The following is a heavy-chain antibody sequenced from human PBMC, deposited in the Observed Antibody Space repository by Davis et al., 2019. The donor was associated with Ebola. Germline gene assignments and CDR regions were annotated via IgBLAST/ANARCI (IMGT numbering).Heavy chain of an antibody. J-gene: IGHJ4*02. CDR3: AKDRRIAAAGTIYFDY. CDR2: ISSGSSYI. Sequence: GGSLRLSCAASGFTFSSYGMHWVRQAPGKGLEWVSSISSGSSYIYYADSVKGRFTISRDNSKNTLYLQMNSLRAEDTAVYYCAKDRRIAAAGTIYFDYWGQGTLVTVSS. D-gene: IGHD6-13*01. V-gene: IGHV3-21*04. CDR1: GFTFSSYG.